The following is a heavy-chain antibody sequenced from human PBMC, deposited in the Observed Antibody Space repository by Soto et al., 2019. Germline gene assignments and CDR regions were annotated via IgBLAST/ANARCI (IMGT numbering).Heavy chain of an antibody. CDR3: ASEVYTTEIHY. V-gene: IGHV3-11*01. CDR2: ICSSGITR. J-gene: IGHJ4*02. CDR1: GFRFSDYQ. Sequence: PGGSLRLSCAASGFRFSDYQMTWIRQSPGKGLEWVSYICSSGITRYYADSVKGRFTISRDNTKTSLYLQMNSLRAEDTGIYYCASEVYTTEIHYWGQGTLVTVSS. D-gene: IGHD2-8*01.